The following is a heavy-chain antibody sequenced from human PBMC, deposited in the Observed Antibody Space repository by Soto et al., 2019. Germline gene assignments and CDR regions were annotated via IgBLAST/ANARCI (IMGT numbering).Heavy chain of an antibody. V-gene: IGHV2-5*02. CDR1: GFSLTTTSMG. D-gene: IGHD4-17*01. CDR3: AHAGDYDLLSFDH. Sequence: QLTLKESGPPLVRPAQTLTLTCAFSGFSLTTTSMGVAWIRQPPGKALEWLALIYWDDDQPYSPSLKDRLTISKDTSRSRVVLTISNMNPEDTGTYFCAHAGDYDLLSFDHWGPGTLVTVSS. CDR2: IYWDDDQ. J-gene: IGHJ4*02.